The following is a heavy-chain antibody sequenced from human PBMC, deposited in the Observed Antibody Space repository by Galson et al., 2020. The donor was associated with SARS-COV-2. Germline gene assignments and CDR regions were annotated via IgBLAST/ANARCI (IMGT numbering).Heavy chain of an antibody. CDR1: GFTFSSYA. CDR2: ISGSGGYT. V-gene: IGHV3-23*01. CDR3: AKLKGFDYTDQGGPIDS. J-gene: IGHJ4*02. Sequence: GGSLRLSCTASGFTFSSYAMSWVRQAPGKGLELVSVISGSGGYTYYADSVEGRFTTSRGNSKNTLSLQMNSLRAEDTAVYYCAKLKGFDYTDQGGPIDSWGPGTLVTVSS. D-gene: IGHD4-4*01.